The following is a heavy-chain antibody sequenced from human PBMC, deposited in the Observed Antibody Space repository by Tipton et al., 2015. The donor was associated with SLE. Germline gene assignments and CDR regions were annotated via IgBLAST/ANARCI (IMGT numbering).Heavy chain of an antibody. J-gene: IGHJ2*01. CDR1: GGSISSHY. D-gene: IGHD3-3*01. CDR2: IYYSGST. V-gene: IGHV4-59*11. CDR3: ARGEGSGYSNYWYFDL. Sequence: TLSLTCTVSGGSISSHYWSWIRQPPGKGLEWIGYIYYSGSTNYNPSLKSRVTISVDTSKNQFSLKLSSVTAADTAVYYCARGEGSGYSNYWYFDLWGRGTLVTVSS.